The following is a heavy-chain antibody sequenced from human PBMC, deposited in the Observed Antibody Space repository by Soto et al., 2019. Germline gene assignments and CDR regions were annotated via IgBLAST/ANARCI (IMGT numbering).Heavy chain of an antibody. D-gene: IGHD3-3*01. V-gene: IGHV3-66*01. CDR1: GFTVSSNY. Sequence: GGSLRLSCAASGFTVSSNYMSWVRQAPGKGLEWVSVIYSGGSTYYADSVKGRFTISRDNSKNTLYLQMNSLRAEDTAVYYCARDSGVFGVVSHFDYWGQGTLVTVSS. CDR2: IYSGGST. J-gene: IGHJ4*02. CDR3: ARDSGVFGVVSHFDY.